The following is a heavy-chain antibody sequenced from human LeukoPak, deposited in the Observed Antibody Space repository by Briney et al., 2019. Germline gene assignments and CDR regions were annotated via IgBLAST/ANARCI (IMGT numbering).Heavy chain of an antibody. CDR2: IYTSGST. CDR1: GGSISSYY. D-gene: IGHD3-22*01. J-gene: IGHJ5*02. Sequence: SETLSLTCTVSGGSISSYYWGWIRQPAGKGLEWIGRIYTSGSTNYNPSLKSRVTMSVDTSKNQFSLKLSSVTAADTAVYYCTRDGHYYDSSAPTFGNWFDPWGQGTLVTVSS. V-gene: IGHV4-4*07. CDR3: TRDGHYYDSSAPTFGNWFDP.